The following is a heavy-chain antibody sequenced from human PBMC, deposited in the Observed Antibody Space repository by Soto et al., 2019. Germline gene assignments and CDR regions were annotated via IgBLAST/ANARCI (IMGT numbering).Heavy chain of an antibody. V-gene: IGHV1-18*01. D-gene: IGHD5-12*01. Sequence: QVQLEQSGAEVKKPGASVKVSCKASGYTFTRSGISWVRQAPGQGPEWMGWISSYNGDTNYAQTFQGRVTMTTDTSTSTAYMEVRSLRSDDTAVYYCAREGVAPYYYYGMDVWGQGTPVTVSS. J-gene: IGHJ6*02. CDR3: AREGVAPYYYYGMDV. CDR1: GYTFTRSG. CDR2: ISSYNGDT.